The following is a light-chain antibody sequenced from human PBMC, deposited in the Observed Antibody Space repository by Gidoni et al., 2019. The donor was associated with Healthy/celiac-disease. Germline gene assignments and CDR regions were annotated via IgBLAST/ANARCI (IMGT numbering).Light chain of an antibody. CDR1: QSVSSSY. CDR3: QQYGSSPHI. J-gene: IGKJ4*01. CDR2: GAS. Sequence: IELTQSPGTLSLSPGESATLSCRASQSVSSSYLAWYQQKPGQAPRLLIYGASSRDPGIPDRFSGSGSGTDFTLTISRLEPEDFAVYYCQQYGSSPHIFGGGTKVEIK. V-gene: IGKV3-20*01.